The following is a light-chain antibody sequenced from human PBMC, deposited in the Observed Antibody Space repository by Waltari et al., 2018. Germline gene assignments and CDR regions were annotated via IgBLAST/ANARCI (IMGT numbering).Light chain of an antibody. V-gene: IGKV4-1*01. Sequence: DIVMTQSPDSLAVSLGEWATITCKSSQSVLYSSNNKNYLSGYQQKPGQPPKLLIYGASMRESGVPDRFSGSGSGTDFTLTISSLQAEDVAVYYCQQYYSMPITFGPGTKEDIK. CDR3: QQYYSMPIT. CDR2: GAS. J-gene: IGKJ3*01. CDR1: QSVLYSSNNKNY.